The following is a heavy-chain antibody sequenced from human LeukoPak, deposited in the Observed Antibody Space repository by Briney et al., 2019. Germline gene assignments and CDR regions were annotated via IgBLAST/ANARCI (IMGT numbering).Heavy chain of an antibody. Sequence: ASVKVSCKASGGTFSSYAISWVRQAPGQGLEWMGRIIPIFGIANYAQKFQGRVTITADKSTSTAYMELSSLRSEDTAVYYCARDQGQYSSGWYFYFDYWGQGTLVTVSS. CDR3: ARDQGQYSSGWYFYFDY. CDR2: IIPIFGIA. J-gene: IGHJ4*02. CDR1: GGTFSSYA. D-gene: IGHD6-19*01. V-gene: IGHV1-69*04.